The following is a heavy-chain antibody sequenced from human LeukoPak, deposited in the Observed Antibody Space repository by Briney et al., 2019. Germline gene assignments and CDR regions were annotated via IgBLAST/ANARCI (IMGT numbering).Heavy chain of an antibody. CDR3: AREGLGIVGATDFDY. D-gene: IGHD1-26*01. V-gene: IGHV5-51*01. Sequence: GESLKFSCKGSGYSFTSYWIGWVRQMPGKGLEWMGIIYPGDSDTRYSPSFQGQVTISADKSISTAYLQWSSLKASDTAMYYCAREGLGIVGATDFDYWGQGTLVTVSS. CDR2: IYPGDSDT. CDR1: GYSFTSYW. J-gene: IGHJ4*02.